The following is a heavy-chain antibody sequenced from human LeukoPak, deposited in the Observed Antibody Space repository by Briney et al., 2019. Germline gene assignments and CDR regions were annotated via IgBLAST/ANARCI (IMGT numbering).Heavy chain of an antibody. Sequence: GSLRLSCGTSGFRFSKHDMHWGRQSPGKGLEWVAAVSYDGTSEKYEDSVKGRFTISRDNSKSTLYLQMISLRVEDTALYYCAKALSDHDSVKDNWFDPWGQGTQVIVSS. J-gene: IGHJ5*02. V-gene: IGHV3-30*04. CDR2: VSYDGTSE. D-gene: IGHD3-10*01. CDR1: GFRFSKHD. CDR3: AKALSDHDSVKDNWFDP.